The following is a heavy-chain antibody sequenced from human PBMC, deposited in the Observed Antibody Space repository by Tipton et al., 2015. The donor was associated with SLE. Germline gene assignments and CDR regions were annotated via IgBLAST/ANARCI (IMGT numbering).Heavy chain of an antibody. D-gene: IGHD3-22*01. Sequence: TLSLTCVVYGGSFNDYYWTWIRQPPGKGLEWIGEINHSGTANYNPSLKSRVTLSVDTSKTQFSLKLKSVTAADTAVYYCARDVVDGAEYFQHWGQGTLVTVSS. CDR3: ARDVVDGAEYFQH. CDR1: GGSFNDYY. CDR2: INHSGTA. V-gene: IGHV4-34*01. J-gene: IGHJ1*01.